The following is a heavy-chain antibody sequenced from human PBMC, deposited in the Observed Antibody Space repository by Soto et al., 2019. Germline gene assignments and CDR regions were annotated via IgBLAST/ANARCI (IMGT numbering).Heavy chain of an antibody. D-gene: IGHD1-26*01. CDR3: ARVLTGSYNWFDP. V-gene: IGHV3-74*01. CDR2: INSDGSTT. Sequence: EVQRVESGGGLVQPGGSLRLSCAASGFSFSSYWMHWVRQVPGKGLVWVSRINSDGSTTTYADSVKGRFTISRDNAKNTLYLQMNSLRVEDTAVYYCARVLTGSYNWFDPWGQGTLVTVSS. CDR1: GFSFSSYW. J-gene: IGHJ5*02.